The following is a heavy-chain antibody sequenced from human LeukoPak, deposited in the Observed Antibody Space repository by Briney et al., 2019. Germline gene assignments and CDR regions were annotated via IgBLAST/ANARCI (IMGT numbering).Heavy chain of an antibody. CDR1: GYSFTSYW. J-gene: IGHJ4*02. Sequence: GESLKISCKGSGYSFTSYWIGWVRQMPGKGLEWMGIIYPGDSDTRYSPSFQGQVTISADKSISTAYLQWSSLKASDTAMYYCARQPNYYDSSGSPGVDYWGQGTLVTVSS. CDR3: ARQPNYYDSSGSPGVDY. V-gene: IGHV5-51*01. D-gene: IGHD3-22*01. CDR2: IYPGDSDT.